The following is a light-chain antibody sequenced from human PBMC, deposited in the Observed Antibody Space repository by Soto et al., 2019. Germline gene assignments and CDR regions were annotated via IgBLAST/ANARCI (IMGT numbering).Light chain of an antibody. V-gene: IGKV1-5*03. CDR3: QQYNGYCT. CDR1: QSISGS. J-gene: IGKJ1*01. Sequence: DIQMTQSPSTLSASVGDRVTITCRASQSISGSLAWYQQKPGKAPNLLIYEASNLKSGVPSRFSGSGSGTEYTLSFSSMQPDDSASYYCQQYNGYCTFGQGARVEIK. CDR2: EAS.